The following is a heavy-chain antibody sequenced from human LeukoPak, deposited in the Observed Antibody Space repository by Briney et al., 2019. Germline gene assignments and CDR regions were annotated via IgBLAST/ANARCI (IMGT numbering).Heavy chain of an antibody. CDR3: ARAPPYCSGGACYFDY. CDR1: GFSFSTYG. J-gene: IGHJ4*02. CDR2: IWYDGNNK. V-gene: IGHV3-33*01. D-gene: IGHD2-15*01. Sequence: GGSLRLTCAASGFSFSTYGMHWVRQAPGKGLEWVAVIWYDGNNKYYADSVKGRFTISRDNSKNTLFLQMNSLRAEDSAVYYCARAPPYCSGGACYFDYWGQGTLVTVSS.